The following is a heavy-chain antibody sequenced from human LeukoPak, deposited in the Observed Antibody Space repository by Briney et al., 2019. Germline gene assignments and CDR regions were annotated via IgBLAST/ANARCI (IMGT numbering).Heavy chain of an antibody. Sequence: GGSLRLSCAASGFTFSSYSMNWVRQAPGKGLEWVSSISSSSSYIYYADSVKGRFTISRDNAKNSVYLQIDSLRDEDTAIYYCASRAIGWYRDGNWFDPWGQGTLVTVSS. J-gene: IGHJ5*02. CDR3: ASRAIGWYRDGNWFDP. CDR2: ISSSSSYI. CDR1: GFTFSSYS. D-gene: IGHD6-19*01. V-gene: IGHV3-21*01.